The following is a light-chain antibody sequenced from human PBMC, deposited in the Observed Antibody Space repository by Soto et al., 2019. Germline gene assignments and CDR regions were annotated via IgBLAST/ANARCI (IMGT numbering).Light chain of an antibody. CDR1: SSDVGGYNY. CDR2: EVS. Sequence: QSVLTQPASVSGSPGQSITISCTVTSSDVGGYNYVSWYQQHPGKAPKLMIYEVSNRPSGVSNRFSGSKSGNTASLTISGLQAEDEADYYCSSYTSSSTLLVFGTGTKVTVL. V-gene: IGLV2-14*01. J-gene: IGLJ1*01. CDR3: SSYTSSSTLLV.